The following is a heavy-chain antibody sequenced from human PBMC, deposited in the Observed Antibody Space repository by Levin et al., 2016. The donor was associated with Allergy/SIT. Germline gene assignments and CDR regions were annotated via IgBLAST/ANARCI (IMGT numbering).Heavy chain of an antibody. CDR2: IYYSGST. D-gene: IGHD5-18*01. Sequence: WIRQPPGKGLEWIGYIYYSGSTNYNPSLKSRVTISVDTSKNQFSLKLSSVTAADTAVYYCASILSRGYSYGWVPDAFDIWGQGTMVTVSS. J-gene: IGHJ3*02. CDR3: ASILSRGYSYGWVPDAFDI. V-gene: IGHV4-59*01.